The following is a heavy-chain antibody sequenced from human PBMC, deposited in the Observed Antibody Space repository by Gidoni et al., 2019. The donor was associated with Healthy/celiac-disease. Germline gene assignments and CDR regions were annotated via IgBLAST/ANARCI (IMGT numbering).Heavy chain of an antibody. Sequence: QVQLVQSGAEVKKPGASVKVSCKASGYTFTGYYMHWVRQAPGQGLEWMGWINPNSGGTNYAQKFQGWVTMTRDTSISTAYMELSRLRSDDTAVYYCARDLMVQGPVQYYYYGMDVWGQGTTVTVSS. V-gene: IGHV1-2*04. D-gene: IGHD3-10*01. CDR1: GYTFTGYY. CDR2: INPNSGGT. J-gene: IGHJ6*02. CDR3: ARDLMVQGPVQYYYYGMDV.